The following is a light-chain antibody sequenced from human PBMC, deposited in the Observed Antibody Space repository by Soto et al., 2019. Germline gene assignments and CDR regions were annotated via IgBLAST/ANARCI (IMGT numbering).Light chain of an antibody. CDR3: GTWDSSLSDAVV. Sequence: QSALTQPPSVSAAPGQKVTISCSGTSSNIGRNYVAWYQQLPGTAPKLLIYDNDKRPSGTPDRFSGSKSGTSATLGITGLQTGDEADYYCGTWDSSLSDAVVFGEGTKVT. CDR2: DND. CDR1: SSNIGRNY. V-gene: IGLV1-51*01. J-gene: IGLJ2*01.